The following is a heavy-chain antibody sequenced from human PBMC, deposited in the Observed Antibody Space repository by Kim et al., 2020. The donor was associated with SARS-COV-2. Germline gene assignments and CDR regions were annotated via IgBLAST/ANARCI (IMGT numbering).Heavy chain of an antibody. Sequence: GGSLRLSCAASGFDFSGSAMHWVRQPSGKGLEWIGLIRGKANSYATTYDASVKGRFTISRDDTQNTSYLHLNRLTSEDTAVYFCTNPYTNGESWFDPWGQGTLVTVSS. D-gene: IGHD6-19*01. CDR3: TNPYTNGESWFDP. V-gene: IGHV3-73*01. CDR1: GFDFSGSA. CDR2: IRGKANSYAT. J-gene: IGHJ5*02.